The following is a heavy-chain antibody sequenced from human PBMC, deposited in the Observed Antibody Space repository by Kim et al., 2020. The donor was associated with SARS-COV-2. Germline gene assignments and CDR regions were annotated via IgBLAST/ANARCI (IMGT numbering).Heavy chain of an antibody. V-gene: IGHV3-33*06. D-gene: IGHD3-10*01. Sequence: DYVKGRFTLSRDNSKNTLYLQMNSLRAEDTAVYYCAKDPSLFGERRYFDYWGQGTLVTVSS. J-gene: IGHJ4*02. CDR3: AKDPSLFGERRYFDY.